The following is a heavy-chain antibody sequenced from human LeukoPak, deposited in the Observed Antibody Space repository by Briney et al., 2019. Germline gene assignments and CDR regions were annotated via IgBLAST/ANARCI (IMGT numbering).Heavy chain of an antibody. D-gene: IGHD2-2*01. CDR2: IYKSGNT. V-gene: IGHV4-59*12. Sequence: SETLSLTCTVSGGSISTYYWSWIRQPPGKGLEWIGYIYKSGNTNCNPSLKSRVTISVDTSKNQFSLKLSSVTAADTAVYYCARGYCSSTSCYVLDWFDPWGQGTLVTVSS. CDR3: ARGYCSSTSCYVLDWFDP. J-gene: IGHJ5*02. CDR1: GGSISTYY.